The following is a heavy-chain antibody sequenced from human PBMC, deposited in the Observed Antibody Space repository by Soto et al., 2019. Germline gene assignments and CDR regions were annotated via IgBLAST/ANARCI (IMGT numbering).Heavy chain of an antibody. CDR3: ARGVGGSSSWYLGDS. J-gene: IGHJ4*02. Sequence: ASVKVSCKASGYTFTSYGITWVRQAPGQGLEWMGWISAYNGNTNYAQKVQGRVTMTTDTSTSTAYMELRSLGSDDTAVYYCARGVGGSSSWYLGDSWGQGTLVTVSS. CDR2: ISAYNGNT. V-gene: IGHV1-18*04. D-gene: IGHD6-13*01. CDR1: GYTFTSYG.